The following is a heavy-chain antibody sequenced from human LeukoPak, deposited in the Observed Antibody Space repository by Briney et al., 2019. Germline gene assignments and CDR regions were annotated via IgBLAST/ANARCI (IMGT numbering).Heavy chain of an antibody. CDR2: IYYSGST. J-gene: IGHJ4*02. D-gene: IGHD3-22*01. V-gene: IGHV4-59*01. Sequence: SETLSLTCTVSGGSICSNYWSWIRQPPGGGLEWIGYIYYSGSTIYNPSLKSRVTISVDTSKNQFPLKLSSVTAADTAVYYCARRAYSSGYYYFDYWGQGTLVTVSS. CDR1: GGSICSNY. CDR3: ARRAYSSGYYYFDY.